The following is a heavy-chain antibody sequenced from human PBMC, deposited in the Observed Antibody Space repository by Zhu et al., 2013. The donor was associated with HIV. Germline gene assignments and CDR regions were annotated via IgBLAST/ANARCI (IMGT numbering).Heavy chain of an antibody. V-gene: IGHV1-58*02. J-gene: IGHJ4*02. CDR3: AADRNYYDSSGLWY. D-gene: IGHD3-22*01. Sequence: QLVQSGAEVKKPGASVKVSCKASGYTFTGYYMQWVRQARGQRLEWIGWIVVASGNTNYAQKFQERVTLTRDMSTRTVYMELSSLRSEDTAVYFCAADRNYYDSSGLWYWGQGTLVTVSS. CDR2: IVVASGNT. CDR1: GYTFTGYY.